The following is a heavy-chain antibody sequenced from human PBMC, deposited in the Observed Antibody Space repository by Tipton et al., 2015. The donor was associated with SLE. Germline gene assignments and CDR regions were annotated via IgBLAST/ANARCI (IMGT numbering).Heavy chain of an antibody. V-gene: IGHV4-34*12. J-gene: IGHJ4*02. CDR1: GGSFSDYY. D-gene: IGHD3-9*01. CDR3: ARANGFDWLSD. CDR2: IINGGST. Sequence: TLSLTCTVYGGSFSDYYWSWIRQSPGKGLEWIGEIINGGSTNYNPSLKSRVTMSIDTSKNQFSLKLTSVTAADTAVYYCARANGFDWLSDWGQGTLVTVSS.